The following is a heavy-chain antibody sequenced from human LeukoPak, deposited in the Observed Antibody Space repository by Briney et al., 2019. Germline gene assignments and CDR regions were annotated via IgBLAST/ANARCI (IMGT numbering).Heavy chain of an antibody. J-gene: IGHJ6*03. V-gene: IGHV1-8*01. Sequence: GASVKVSCKASGYTFTSYDINWVRQATGQGLEWMGWMNPNSGNTGYAQKFQGRVTMTRNTSISTAYMELSSLRSEDTAVYYCARSIAARRYYYYMDVWGKGTTVAVSS. CDR1: GYTFTSYD. CDR2: MNPNSGNT. CDR3: ARSIAARRYYYYMDV. D-gene: IGHD6-6*01.